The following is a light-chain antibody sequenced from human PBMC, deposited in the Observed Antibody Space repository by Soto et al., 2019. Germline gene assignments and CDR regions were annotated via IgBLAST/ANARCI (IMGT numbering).Light chain of an antibody. Sequence: EMVLTQSPGTLSLSPGERATLSCRASQTVSSNYLAWYQQKPGQAPRLLISGASTRATGISDRFGGNGSGTDFTLTISSLQPDDFAAYYCQHYIRYSDTFGRGTKVDIK. CDR1: QTVSSNY. V-gene: IGKV3-20*01. CDR2: GAS. J-gene: IGKJ4*02. CDR3: QHYIRYSDT.